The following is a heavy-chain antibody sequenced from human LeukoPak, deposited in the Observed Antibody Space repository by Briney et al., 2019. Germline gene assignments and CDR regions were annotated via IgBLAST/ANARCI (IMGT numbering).Heavy chain of an antibody. CDR3: ARDSGHYDILYYFDY. Sequence: GGSLRLSCAASGFTFSSYGMHWVRQAPGKGLEWVAVIWYDGSTKYYADSVKGRFTISRDTSKNTLYLQMNSLRAEDTAVYYCARDSGHYDILYYFDYWGQGTLVTVSS. V-gene: IGHV3-33*01. D-gene: IGHD3-9*01. CDR1: GFTFSSYG. CDR2: IWYDGSTK. J-gene: IGHJ4*02.